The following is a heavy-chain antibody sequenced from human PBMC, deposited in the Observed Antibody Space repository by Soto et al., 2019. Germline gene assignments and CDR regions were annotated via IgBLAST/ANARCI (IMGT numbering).Heavy chain of an antibody. CDR3: ARSGSSLYYYYYYGMDV. Sequence: GESLKISCKGSGYSFTSYWIGWVRQMPGKGLEWMGIIYPGDSDTRYSPSFQGQVTISADKSISTAYLQWSSLKASDTAIYYFARSGSSLYYYYYYGMDVWGQGTTVTVSS. V-gene: IGHV5-51*01. J-gene: IGHJ6*02. CDR2: IYPGDSDT. D-gene: IGHD1-26*01. CDR1: GYSFTSYW.